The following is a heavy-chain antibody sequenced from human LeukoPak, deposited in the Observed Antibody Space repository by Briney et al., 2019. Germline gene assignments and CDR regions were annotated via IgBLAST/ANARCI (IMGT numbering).Heavy chain of an antibody. CDR3: AKAAYNWNPYDAFDI. V-gene: IGHV3-33*06. CDR1: GFTFSSYG. CDR2: IWYDGSNQ. D-gene: IGHD1-20*01. J-gene: IGHJ3*02. Sequence: PGGSLRLSCAASGFTFSSYGMHWVRQAPGKGLEWVAVIWYDGSNQYYADSVKGRFTISRDNSKNTLYLQMNSLRAEDTAVYYCAKAAYNWNPYDAFDIWGQGTMVTVSS.